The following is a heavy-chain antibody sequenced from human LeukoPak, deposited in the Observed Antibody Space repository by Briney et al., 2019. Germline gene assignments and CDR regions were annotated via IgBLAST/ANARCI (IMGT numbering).Heavy chain of an antibody. CDR3: ARWVVPAALRSYYMDV. CDR2: ISAYNGNT. Sequence: GASVKVSCKASGYTFTSYGISWVRQAPGQGLEWMGWISAYNGNTNYAQKLQGRVTMTTDTSTSTAYMELRSLRSDDTAVYYCARWVVPAALRSYYMDVWGKGTTVTVSS. V-gene: IGHV1-18*01. J-gene: IGHJ6*03. CDR1: GYTFTSYG. D-gene: IGHD2-2*01.